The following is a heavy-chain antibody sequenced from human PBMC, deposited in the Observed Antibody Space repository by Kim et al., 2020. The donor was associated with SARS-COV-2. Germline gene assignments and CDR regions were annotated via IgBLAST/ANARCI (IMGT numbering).Heavy chain of an antibody. Sequence: GGSLRLSCAASGFTFSSYAMSWVRQAPGKGLEWVSVINSSGGTTYDAAAVRGRFTTSRNTSKTTLHLLMNILRAEDAALYYWERKGGTDSGYGWGDRGQG. J-gene: IGHJ1*01. CDR2: INSSGGTT. CDR3: ERKGGTDSGYGWGD. V-gene: IGHV3-23*01. CDR1: GFTFSSYA. D-gene: IGHD5-12*01.